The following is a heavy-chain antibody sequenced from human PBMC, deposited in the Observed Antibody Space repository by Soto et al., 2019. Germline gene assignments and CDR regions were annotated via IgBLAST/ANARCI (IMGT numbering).Heavy chain of an antibody. CDR2: IYYGGST. CDR1: GGSISSGNYY. Sequence: QLQLQESGPGLVKPSETLSLSCSVSGGSISSGNYYWAWIRQPPGKGLEWIGSIYYGGSTYYNASLKSRVTIFVDTSRNQFSLNLNSVTAADTAIYYCARHVFTVPNWFDPWGQGTLVTVSS. V-gene: IGHV4-39*01. D-gene: IGHD4-4*01. J-gene: IGHJ5*02. CDR3: ARHVFTVPNWFDP.